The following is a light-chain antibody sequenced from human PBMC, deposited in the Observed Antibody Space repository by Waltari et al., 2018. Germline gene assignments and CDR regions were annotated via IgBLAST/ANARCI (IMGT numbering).Light chain of an antibody. CDR2: DAS. CDR3: QQYDNIPYT. CDR1: QDITKY. Sequence: QSPSSLSASLGDKVTITCQASQDITKYLNWYQQKPGKAPKLLISDASTLQSGVPSRFGGSGAGTHFTLTINSLQPEDIGTYYCQQYDNIPYTFGQGTKVEMK. J-gene: IGKJ2*01. V-gene: IGKV1-33*01.